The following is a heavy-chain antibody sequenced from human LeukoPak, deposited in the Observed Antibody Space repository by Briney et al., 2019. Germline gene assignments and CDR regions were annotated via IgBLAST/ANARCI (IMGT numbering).Heavy chain of an antibody. CDR2: INWNGGST. D-gene: IGHD3-10*01. J-gene: IGHJ6*03. CDR1: GFTFDDYG. Sequence: PGGSLRLSCAASGFTFDDYGMSWVRQSPGKGLDCVSGINWNGGSTGYADSVKGRFTISRDNAKNSLYLQMNSLRAEDTALYYCARTLRVRGVYYYYYYMDVWGKGTTVTISS. CDR3: ARTLRVRGVYYYYYYMDV. V-gene: IGHV3-20*04.